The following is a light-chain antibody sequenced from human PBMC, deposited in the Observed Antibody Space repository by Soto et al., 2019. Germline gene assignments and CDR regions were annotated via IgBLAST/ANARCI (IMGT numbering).Light chain of an antibody. CDR2: GAS. CDR1: QSVSSN. Sequence: EIVMTQSPATLSVSPGERATLSCRASQSVSSNLAWYQQKPGQAPMLLIYGASTRATGTPARFSGSGSGTEFTLPISNLQSEDFAVYYCQQYNYWPPWTFGQGTKVEIK. CDR3: QQYNYWPPWT. V-gene: IGKV3-15*01. J-gene: IGKJ1*01.